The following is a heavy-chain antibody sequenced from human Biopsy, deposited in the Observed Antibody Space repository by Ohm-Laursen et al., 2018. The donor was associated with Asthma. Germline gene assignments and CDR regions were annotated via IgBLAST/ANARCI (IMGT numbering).Heavy chain of an antibody. D-gene: IGHD2-21*02. V-gene: IGHV4-59*01. CDR3: ARGVDRVTGLLDHFDS. CDR1: GGSINNFY. CDR2: VYYSGST. Sequence: PGTLSLTCTVSGGSINNFYWSWIRQPPGKGLESIGHVYYSGSTNYNPPLKSRVTISIDASKNQFSLKLTSVTAADTAVYYCARGVDRVTGLLDHFDSWGQGTLVTVSS. J-gene: IGHJ4*02.